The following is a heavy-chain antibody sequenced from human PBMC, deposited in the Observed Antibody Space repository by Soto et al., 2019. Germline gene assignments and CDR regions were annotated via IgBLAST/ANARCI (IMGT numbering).Heavy chain of an antibody. D-gene: IGHD2-21*02. V-gene: IGHV3-74*01. J-gene: IGHJ5*02. CDR3: ARESGDWPLNWFDP. CDR1: GFNFTNHW. Sequence: VHLVESGGGLVQPGGSLRLSCAASGFNFTNHWMHWVRQAPGKGLVWVSRITSDGKSKAYAESVKGRFAISRDNAKNTAYLQMNGLTVEDTAVYYCARESGDWPLNWFDPWGQGTLVTVSS. CDR2: ITSDGKSK.